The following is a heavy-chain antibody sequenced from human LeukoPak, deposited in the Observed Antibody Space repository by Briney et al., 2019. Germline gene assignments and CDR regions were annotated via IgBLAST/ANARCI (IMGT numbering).Heavy chain of an antibody. J-gene: IGHJ2*01. Sequence: ASVKVSCKASGYTFTSYGISWVRQAPGQGLEWMGWISAYNGNTNYAQKLQGRVTMTTDTSTSTAYMELRSLRSDDTAVYYCARDRSYCGSDCYPWHFDLWGRGTLVTVSS. D-gene: IGHD2-21*02. V-gene: IGHV1-18*01. CDR1: GYTFTSYG. CDR3: ARDRSYCGSDCYPWHFDL. CDR2: ISAYNGNT.